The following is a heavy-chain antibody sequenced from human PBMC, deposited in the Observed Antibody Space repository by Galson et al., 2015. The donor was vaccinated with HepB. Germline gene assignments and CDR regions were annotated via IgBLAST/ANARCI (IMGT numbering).Heavy chain of an antibody. CDR1: GFIFTNYW. Sequence: SLRLSCAVSGFIFTNYWMSWVRQAPGKGPEWVANILRDGSVKHYVDSVKGRFTISRDNAKNSLYLQMNSLRAEDTAVYYCAREENGWLHAEYWGQGTLVTVFS. CDR2: ILRDGSVK. V-gene: IGHV3-7*01. J-gene: IGHJ4*02. CDR3: AREENGWLHAEY. D-gene: IGHD5-12*01.